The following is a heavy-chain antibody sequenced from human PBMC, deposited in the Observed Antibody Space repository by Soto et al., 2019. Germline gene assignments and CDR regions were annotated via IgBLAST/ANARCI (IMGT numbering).Heavy chain of an antibody. D-gene: IGHD3-22*01. CDR3: ARQSYYDSSAYHL. CDR1: GYSFTTNW. Sequence: GESLKISCKASGYSFTTNWIGWVRQVPGKGLEWMGIIYPGDSDTKYSPSFQGQVTISADKSISTAYLQWNSLRASDTAMYYCARQSYYDSSAYHLWGLGTLVNRSS. CDR2: IYPGDSDT. J-gene: IGHJ4*02. V-gene: IGHV5-51*01.